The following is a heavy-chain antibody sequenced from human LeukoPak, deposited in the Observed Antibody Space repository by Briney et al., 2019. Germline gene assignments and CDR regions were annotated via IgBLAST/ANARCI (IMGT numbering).Heavy chain of an antibody. D-gene: IGHD3-16*02. Sequence: SETLSLTCAVYGTSLSGYFWNWIRQPPGKGLEWIGEINHSGSTKYKPALKSRVSMSVDTSKNQFSLTLTSVTAADTAVYYCVRRPIWGTYRPENYFDSWGQGTLVIVSS. CDR2: INHSGST. CDR1: GTSLSGYF. J-gene: IGHJ4*02. CDR3: VRRPIWGTYRPENYFDS. V-gene: IGHV4-34*10.